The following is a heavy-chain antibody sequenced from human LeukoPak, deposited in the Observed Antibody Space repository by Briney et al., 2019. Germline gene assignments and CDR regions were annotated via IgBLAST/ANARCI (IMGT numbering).Heavy chain of an antibody. D-gene: IGHD5-12*01. J-gene: IGHJ4*02. CDR2: IWYDGSRK. CDR1: GFTFSGYG. Sequence: GGSLRLSCAASGFTFSGYGMPWVRQAPGKGLEWVAFIWYDGSRKYYADSVKGRFTISRDNSKNTLYLQMNSLRAEDTAVYYCARVYTGYEFDYWGQGTLLTVAS. V-gene: IGHV3-33*01. CDR3: ARVYTGYEFDY.